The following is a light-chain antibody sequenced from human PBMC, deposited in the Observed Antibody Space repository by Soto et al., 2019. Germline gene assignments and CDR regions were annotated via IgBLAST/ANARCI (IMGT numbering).Light chain of an antibody. Sequence: DLPLTQSPSSVSASVGDRVTITCRASHGMSNWLAWYQQKAGKAPSLLIYSASNLYSGVPSRFNGSGSGTEFNLTINNLQPEDFATYYCQQANSFLSLSFGGGTRVEIK. CDR1: HGMSNW. CDR2: SAS. CDR3: QQANSFLSLS. J-gene: IGKJ4*01. V-gene: IGKV1-12*02.